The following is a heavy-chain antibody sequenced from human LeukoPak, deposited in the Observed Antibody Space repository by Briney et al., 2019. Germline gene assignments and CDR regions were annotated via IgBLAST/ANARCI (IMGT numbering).Heavy chain of an antibody. V-gene: IGHV7-4-1*02. CDR3: AREGMTTLFYYYYYYMDV. J-gene: IGHJ6*03. CDR1: GYTFTSYA. Sequence: ASVKVSCKASGYTFTSYAMNWVRQAPGQGLEWMGWINTNTGNPTYAQGFTGRFVFSLDTSVSTAYLQISSLKAEDTAVYYCAREGMTTLFYYYYYYMDVWGKGTTVTVSS. CDR2: INTNTGNP. D-gene: IGHD4-11*01.